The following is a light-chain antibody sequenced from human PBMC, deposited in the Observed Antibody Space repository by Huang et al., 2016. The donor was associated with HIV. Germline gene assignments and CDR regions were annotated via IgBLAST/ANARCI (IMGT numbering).Light chain of an antibody. CDR2: DAS. V-gene: IGKV1-39*01. Sequence: DIQMTQSPSSRSASVGARVTISCRASQIISTYLIWYQQKPGKAPKLLIYDASSVQRGVPSRFGGSGSGTDFTLTISSLQPEDFATYYCQQSHSTPYTFGQGTKLEIK. CDR3: QQSHSTPYT. CDR1: QIISTY. J-gene: IGKJ2*01.